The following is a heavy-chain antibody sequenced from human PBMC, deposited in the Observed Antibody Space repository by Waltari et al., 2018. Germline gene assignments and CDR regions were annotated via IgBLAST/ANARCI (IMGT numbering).Heavy chain of an antibody. D-gene: IGHD3-22*01. J-gene: IGHJ4*02. Sequence: QVQLQQWGAGLLKPSETLSLTCAVYGGSFSGYYWSWIRQPPGKGLEWIGEINHSGSTNYNPSLKSRVTISVDTSKNQFSLKLSSVTAADTAVYYCARLFLTGIVVVISYFDYWGQGTLVTVSS. CDR1: GGSFSGYY. V-gene: IGHV4-34*01. CDR3: ARLFLTGIVVVISYFDY. CDR2: INHSGST.